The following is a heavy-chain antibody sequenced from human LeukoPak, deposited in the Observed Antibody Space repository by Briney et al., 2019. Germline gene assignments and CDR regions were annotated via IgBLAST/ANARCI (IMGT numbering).Heavy chain of an antibody. CDR1: GGTFSSYA. CDR2: IIPIFGTA. J-gene: IGHJ4*02. D-gene: IGHD1-26*01. V-gene: IGHV1-69*13. CDR3: ARAASRVGPTPMYFDY. Sequence: SVKVSCKASGGTFSSYAISWVRQAPGQGLEWMGGIIPIFGTANNAQKFQGRVTIIADEPTSTAYLELSSLRSEDTAVYYCARAASRVGPTPMYFDYWGQGTLVTVSS.